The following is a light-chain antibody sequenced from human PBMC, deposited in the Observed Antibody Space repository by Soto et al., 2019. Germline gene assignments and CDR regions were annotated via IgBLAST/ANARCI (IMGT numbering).Light chain of an antibody. CDR2: EAS. J-gene: IGKJ5*01. CDR3: QQSYRLPT. Sequence: DIHITHSPSSLSSSVLYIFTIICRARQSIKRFLNWYQQKPGKAPKLLIYEASTLQRGVPSRFSGNASGTEFALTISSLQPEDFAIYHCQQSYRLPTFGQGTRLEIK. CDR1: QSIKRF. V-gene: IGKV1-39*01.